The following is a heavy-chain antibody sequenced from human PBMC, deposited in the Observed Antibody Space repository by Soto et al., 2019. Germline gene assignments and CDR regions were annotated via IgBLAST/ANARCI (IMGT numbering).Heavy chain of an antibody. Sequence: EVQLLQSGGGLVQPGGSLRLSCAASGFTFSSYVMSWVRQAPGKGLEWVSGISGSGGSTYYADSVKGRLTISRDNSKKAPYLQMTSLRAADTAVYYCAKVPYDCWSGYYTPLYFDYWGQGTLVTVSS. CDR2: ISGSGGST. CDR1: GFTFSSYV. D-gene: IGHD3-3*01. J-gene: IGHJ4*02. CDR3: AKVPYDCWSGYYTPLYFDY. V-gene: IGHV3-23*01.